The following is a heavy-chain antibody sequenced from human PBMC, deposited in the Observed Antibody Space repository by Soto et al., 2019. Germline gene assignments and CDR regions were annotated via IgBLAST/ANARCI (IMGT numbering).Heavy chain of an antibody. Sequence: QVQLVQSGADVKKPGSSVKVSCKSSGGTFSTFAINWVRQAPGHGLEWMGVILPLYNKFNSAQNFQVRVTITADKSTSTSYMELSGLRSEDTAVYYCASKGKRLWYKNDFDTWGQGTMVTVSS. CDR3: ASKGKRLWYKNDFDT. J-gene: IGHJ5*01. V-gene: IGHV1-69*06. D-gene: IGHD2-21*01. CDR2: ILPLYNKF. CDR1: GGTFSTFA.